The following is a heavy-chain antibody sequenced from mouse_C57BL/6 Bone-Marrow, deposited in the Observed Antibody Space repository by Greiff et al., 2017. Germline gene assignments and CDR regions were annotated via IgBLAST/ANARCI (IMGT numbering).Heavy chain of an antibody. Sequence: EVKLVESGAELVRPGSSVKMSCKTSGYTFTSYGINWVKQRPGQGLEWIGYISIGNGYTEYNEKFKGKATLTSDPSSSTAYMQLSSLTSEDSAIYFCATLLSWFAYWGQGTLVTVSA. CDR3: ATLLSWFAY. D-gene: IGHD1-1*01. J-gene: IGHJ3*01. V-gene: IGHV1-58*01. CDR1: GYTFTSYG. CDR2: ISIGNGYT.